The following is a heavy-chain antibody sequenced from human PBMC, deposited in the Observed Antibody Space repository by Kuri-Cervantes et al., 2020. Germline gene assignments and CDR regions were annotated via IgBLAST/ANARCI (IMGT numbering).Heavy chain of an antibody. V-gene: IGHV3-30-3*01. CDR1: GFTFSSYA. CDR3: ARAVGATALDY. J-gene: IGHJ4*02. CDR2: ISYDGSNK. D-gene: IGHD1-26*01. Sequence: SCAASGFTFSSYAMHWVRQAPGKGLEWVAVISYDGSNKYYADSVKGRFTISRDNSKNTLYLQMNSLRAEDTAVYYCARAVGATALDYWGQGTLVTVSS.